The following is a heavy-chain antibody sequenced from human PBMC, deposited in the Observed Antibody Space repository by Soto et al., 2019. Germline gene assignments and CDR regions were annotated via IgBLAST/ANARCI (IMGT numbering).Heavy chain of an antibody. CDR2: IGTAGDT. CDR3: ARVIAQLGIRPYYYYGMDV. D-gene: IGHD7-27*01. J-gene: IGHJ6*02. CDR1: GFTFSSYD. Sequence: PGGSLRLSCAASGFTFSSYDMHWVRQATGKGLEWVSAIGTAGDTYYPGSVKGRFTISRENAKNSLYLQMNSLRAEDTAVYYCARVIAQLGIRPYYYYGMDVWGQGTTVTVSS. V-gene: IGHV3-13*01.